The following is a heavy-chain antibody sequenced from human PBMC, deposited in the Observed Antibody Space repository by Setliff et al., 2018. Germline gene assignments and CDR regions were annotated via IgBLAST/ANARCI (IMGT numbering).Heavy chain of an antibody. CDR2: MDPKNGDT. Sequence: ASVKVSCKASGYTFTDYGIAWLRQAPGQGPEWMGWMDPKNGDTTYAQKFQGRVTMTWDTSITTAYMDLGRLMSHDTAVYFCARVSEQYLAFDYWGQGTLVTVSS. CDR1: GYTFTDYG. D-gene: IGHD4-4*01. J-gene: IGHJ4*02. V-gene: IGHV1-2*02. CDR3: ARVSEQYLAFDY.